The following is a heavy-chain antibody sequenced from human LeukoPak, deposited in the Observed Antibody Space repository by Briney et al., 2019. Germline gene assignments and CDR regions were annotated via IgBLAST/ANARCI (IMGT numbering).Heavy chain of an antibody. D-gene: IGHD3-22*01. V-gene: IGHV3-21*01. CDR2: ISSSSSYI. CDR3: ARESGYYDSSGYYSDAFDI. Sequence: PGGSLRLSCAASGFTFSNYSMNWVRQAPGKGLEWVSSISSSSSYIYYADSVKGRFTISRDNAKNSLYLQMNSLRAEDTAVYYCARESGYYDSSGYYSDAFDIWGQGTMVTVSS. J-gene: IGHJ3*02. CDR1: GFTFSNYS.